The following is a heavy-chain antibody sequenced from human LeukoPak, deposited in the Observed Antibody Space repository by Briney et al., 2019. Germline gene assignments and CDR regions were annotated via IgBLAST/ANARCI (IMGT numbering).Heavy chain of an antibody. CDR3: ARSRDRKTGADS. D-gene: IGHD3-10*01. V-gene: IGHV3-33*01. J-gene: IGHJ4*02. CDR1: GFTFISYG. CDR2: IWYDGRNK. Sequence: GGSLRLSCAASGFTFISYGMHWVRQAPGKGLEWVAVIWYDGRNKYYADSVKGRFTISRDNSKNTLYLQMSSLRAEDTAVYYCARSRDRKTGADSWGQGTLVTASS.